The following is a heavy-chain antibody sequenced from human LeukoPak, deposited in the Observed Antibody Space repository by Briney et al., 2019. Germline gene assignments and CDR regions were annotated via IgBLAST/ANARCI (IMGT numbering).Heavy chain of an antibody. CDR2: IYYSGSS. V-gene: IGHV4-59*01. D-gene: IGHD6-13*01. CDR1: GGSISTYY. J-gene: IGHJ6*03. Sequence: SETLSLTCTVSGGSISTYYWSWIRQPPGKGLEWIGYIYYSGSSNYNPSLKSRVTMSVDTSKTQFSLKLSSVTAADTAVYYCARADKGSSWYTYYMDVWGKGATVTVSS. CDR3: ARADKGSSWYTYYMDV.